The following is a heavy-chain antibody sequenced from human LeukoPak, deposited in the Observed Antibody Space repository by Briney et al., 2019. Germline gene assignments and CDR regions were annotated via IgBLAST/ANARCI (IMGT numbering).Heavy chain of an antibody. CDR3: ARVAQNMQRIAVAATSTWRANWYFDL. J-gene: IGHJ2*01. Sequence: SETLSLTCAVSAGSISSSNWWSWVRQPPGKGLEWIGEIYHSGGTNYNPSLKSRVTISVDKSKNQFSLKLSSVTAADTAVYYCARVAQNMQRIAVAATSTWRANWYFDLWGRGTLVTVSS. D-gene: IGHD6-19*01. CDR1: AGSISSSNW. V-gene: IGHV4-4*02. CDR2: IYHSGGT.